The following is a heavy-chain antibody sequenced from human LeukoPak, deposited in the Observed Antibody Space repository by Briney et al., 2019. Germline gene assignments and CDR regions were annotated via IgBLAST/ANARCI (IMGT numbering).Heavy chain of an antibody. J-gene: IGHJ3*02. D-gene: IGHD3-10*01. CDR2: VNSDGSRT. V-gene: IGHV3-74*01. CDR3: GRNRGDYSAFDI. CDR1: GFTFSSYW. Sequence: AGTLTLSCAASGFTFSSYWLHWIRQAPGKGLMWVSRVNSDGSRTSYADSVKGRFTISRDNAKNTLSLQMNSLRVEDTAVYYCGRNRGDYSAFDIWGQGTMGTVSS.